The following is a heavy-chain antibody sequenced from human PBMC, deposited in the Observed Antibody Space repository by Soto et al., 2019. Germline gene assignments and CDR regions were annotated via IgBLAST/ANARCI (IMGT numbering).Heavy chain of an antibody. V-gene: IGHV4-39*01. CDR3: ARRDDYGDYDTHYFDY. Sequence: SETLSLTCTVSGGSISGSGFHWGWIRQPPGKGLEWIGNIYYGVGTYYNPSLKSRVTISVETVKNQFSLRLTSVTAADTAVYYCARRDDYGDYDTHYFDYWGQGTLVTVSS. D-gene: IGHD4-17*01. J-gene: IGHJ4*02. CDR2: IYYGVGT. CDR1: GGSISGSGFH.